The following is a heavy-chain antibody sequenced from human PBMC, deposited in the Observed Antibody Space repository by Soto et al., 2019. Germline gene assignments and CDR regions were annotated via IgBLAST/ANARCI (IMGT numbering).Heavy chain of an antibody. V-gene: IGHV3-23*01. CDR3: AKGQDCSGGSCYSFYLWFDP. D-gene: IGHD2-15*01. CDR1: GFTFSSYA. Sequence: LRLSCAASGFTFSSYAMSWVRHAPGNGLEWVSAISGSGGSTYYADSVKGRFTISRDNSKNTLYLQMNSLRAEDTAVYYCAKGQDCSGGSCYSFYLWFDPWGQGTLVTVSS. J-gene: IGHJ5*02. CDR2: ISGSGGST.